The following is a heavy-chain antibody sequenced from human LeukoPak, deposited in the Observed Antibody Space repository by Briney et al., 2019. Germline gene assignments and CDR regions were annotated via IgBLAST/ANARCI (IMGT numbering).Heavy chain of an antibody. V-gene: IGHV3-20*04. CDR3: ARVTAYYDSSGYSGYYYFDY. D-gene: IGHD3-22*01. CDR1: GFTFDDYG. J-gene: IGHJ4*02. Sequence: GGSLRLSCAASGFTFDDYGMSWVRQAPGKGLEWVGGINWNGGSTDYADSVKGRFTISRDNANSSLYLQMNSLRAEDTALYYCARVTAYYDSSGYSGYYYFDYWGQGTLVTVSS. CDR2: INWNGGST.